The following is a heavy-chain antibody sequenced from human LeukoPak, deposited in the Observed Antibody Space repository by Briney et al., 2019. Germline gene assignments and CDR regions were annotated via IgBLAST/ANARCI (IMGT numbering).Heavy chain of an antibody. CDR3: ASSDWFDP. J-gene: IGHJ5*02. CDR2: ISGSSSTI. D-gene: IGHD6-25*01. CDR1: GFTFSSYE. V-gene: IGHV3-48*03. Sequence: GGSLRLSCAASGFTFSSYEMNWVRQAPGKGLEWVSYISGSSSTIYYADSVKGRFTTSRDNAKKSLYMQMNSLRAEDTGVYYCASSDWFDPWGQGTLVTVSS.